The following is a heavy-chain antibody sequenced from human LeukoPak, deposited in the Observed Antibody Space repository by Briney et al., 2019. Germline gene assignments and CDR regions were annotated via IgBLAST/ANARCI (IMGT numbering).Heavy chain of an antibody. D-gene: IGHD2-2*01. J-gene: IGHJ4*02. CDR3: ARPPKQYCSSTSCTYFDY. CDR1: GGSFSGYY. CDR2: INHSGST. Sequence: PSETLSLTCAVYGGSFSGYYWSWIRQPPGKGLEWIGEINHSGSTNYNPSLKSRVTISVDTSKNQFSLKLSSVTAADTAVYYCARPPKQYCSSTSCTYFDYWGQGTLVTVSS. V-gene: IGHV4-34*01.